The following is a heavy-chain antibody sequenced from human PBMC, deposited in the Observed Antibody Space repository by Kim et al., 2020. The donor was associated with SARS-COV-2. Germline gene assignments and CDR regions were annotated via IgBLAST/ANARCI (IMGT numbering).Heavy chain of an antibody. CDR2: IYTTGTT. Sequence: SETLSLTCTVSGDSIDSYYWSWIRQPAGKGLEWIGRIYTTGTTTFYPSLNPPLTISLDTSTNPFSLKLSSVTAAATAVFSFSISFFVSGPASHLFYF. J-gene: IGHJ4*01. V-gene: IGHV4-4*07. CDR3: SISFFVSGPASHLFYF. CDR1: GDSIDSYY. D-gene: IGHD3-3*01.